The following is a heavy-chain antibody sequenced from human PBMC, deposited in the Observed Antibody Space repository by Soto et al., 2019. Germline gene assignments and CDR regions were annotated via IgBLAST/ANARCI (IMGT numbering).Heavy chain of an antibody. CDR1: GYNFNNYG. J-gene: IGHJ3*02. CDR3: GRRVVTRLDDAFDI. Sequence: QVQLVQSGPEVKKPGASVTLSCKASGYNFNNYGISWVRQAPGQGLEWMGWISGNNGNTKYGQKFQGRVSLTTDSSTSTAYMEMRSLRSDDTADYYCGRRVVTRLDDAFDIWGPGTRVTVSS. V-gene: IGHV1-18*01. D-gene: IGHD2-21*02. CDR2: ISGNNGNT.